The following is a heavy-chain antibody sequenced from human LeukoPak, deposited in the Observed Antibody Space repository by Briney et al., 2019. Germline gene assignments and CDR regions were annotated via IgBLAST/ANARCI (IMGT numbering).Heavy chain of an antibody. Sequence: GGSLRLSCAASGFTFGDFGMHWVRQAPGKGLEWVALIRYDGSNKYYADSVKGRFTISRDNSKNTLYLQMNSLRAEDTAVYYCAKAGTVLDYKNWFDPWGQGTLVTVSS. CDR2: IRYDGSNK. J-gene: IGHJ5*02. V-gene: IGHV3-30*02. CDR3: AKAGTVLDYKNWFDP. D-gene: IGHD4-11*01. CDR1: GFTFGDFG.